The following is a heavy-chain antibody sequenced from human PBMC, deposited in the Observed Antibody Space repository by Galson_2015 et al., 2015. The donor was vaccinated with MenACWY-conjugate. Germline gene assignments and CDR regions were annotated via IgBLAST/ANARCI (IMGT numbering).Heavy chain of an antibody. V-gene: IGHV3-11*06. D-gene: IGHD3-3*01. J-gene: IGHJ6*02. CDR2: ISSNNRDT. CDR1: GFTFSAYY. Sequence: SLRLSCAASGFTFSAYYMSWIRHTPGKGLEWVSYISSNNRDTNYAESVWGRFTISRDNAKNLLYLQMNSLRAEDTAVYYCARGGVTILGVVLYGMDVWGQGTTVTVSS. CDR3: ARGGVTILGVVLYGMDV.